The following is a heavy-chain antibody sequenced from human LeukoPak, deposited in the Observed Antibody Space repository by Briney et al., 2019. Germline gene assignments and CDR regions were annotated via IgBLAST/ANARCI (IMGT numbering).Heavy chain of an antibody. CDR3: GKVRTALWFGELDY. Sequence: GGSLRLSCAASGFTFSSYAMSWVCEAPGEGVEWGSGISRSSSSTYYADSVKGRFTISRDNAKNTLNLQMNSLRAEDTAVYYCGKVRTALWFGELDYWGQGTLVTVSS. J-gene: IGHJ4*02. CDR2: ISRSSSST. CDR1: GFTFSSYA. V-gene: IGHV3-23*01. D-gene: IGHD3-10*01.